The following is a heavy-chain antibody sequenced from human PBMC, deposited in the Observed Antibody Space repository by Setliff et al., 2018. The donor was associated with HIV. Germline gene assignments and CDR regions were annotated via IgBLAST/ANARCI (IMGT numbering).Heavy chain of an antibody. V-gene: IGHV1-3*01. J-gene: IGHJ6*03. CDR1: GSTFSRYG. Sequence: ASVKVSCKASGSTFSRYGLHWVRQAPGQRLEWMGWINAGNGKTKYSQKFQSRVTITRDTSTSTAYMELRSLRSDDTAVYYCARVATTVISLGDYNYYMDVWGKGTLVTVSS. CDR2: INAGNGKT. CDR3: ARVATTVISLGDYNYYMDV. D-gene: IGHD4-17*01.